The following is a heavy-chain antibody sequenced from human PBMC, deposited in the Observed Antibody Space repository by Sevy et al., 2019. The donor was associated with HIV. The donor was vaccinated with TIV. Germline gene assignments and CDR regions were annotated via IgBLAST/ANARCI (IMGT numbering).Heavy chain of an antibody. V-gene: IGHV4-59*01. CDR2: IYFTGNT. CDR3: ARDSTTRPRVLDC. J-gene: IGHJ4*02. CDR1: GGSISSYF. Sequence: SETLSLTCSVSGGSISSYFWTWVRQSPGKGLEWIGNIYFTGNTDYSPSLKSRVTLSLDTSKSQFSLTLKSVTAADTAIYFCARDSTTRPRVLDCWGQGTLVTVSS. D-gene: IGHD1-1*01.